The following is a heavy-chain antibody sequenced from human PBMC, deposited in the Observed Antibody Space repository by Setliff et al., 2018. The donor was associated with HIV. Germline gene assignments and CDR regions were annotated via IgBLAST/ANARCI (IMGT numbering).Heavy chain of an antibody. J-gene: IGHJ3*02. CDR1: GYSFTNHY. CDR2: INPTGGST. D-gene: IGHD5-12*01. Sequence: ASVKVSCKPSGYSFTNHYMHWVRQAPGQGLEWMGVINPTGGSTRNTQKSQGRVAMTRDTSTSTVYMELSSLRSEDTAVYYCASAGAWQRNALDIWGQGTMVT. V-gene: IGHV1-46*01. CDR3: ASAGAWQRNALDI.